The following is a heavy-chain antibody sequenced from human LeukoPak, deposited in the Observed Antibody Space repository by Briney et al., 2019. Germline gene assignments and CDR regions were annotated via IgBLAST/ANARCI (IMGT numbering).Heavy chain of an antibody. J-gene: IGHJ4*02. CDR3: ARDQLGGSGYDY. CDR2: IYYGGST. V-gene: IGHV4-59*12. CDR1: GGSIRSYC. Sequence: SGTLSLTCTVSGGSIRSYCWSWVRQPPGKGLEWVGYIYYGGSTNYNHSLKSRVSISVDKSKNQFSLKLSSVTAADTAVYYCARDQLGGSGYDYWGQGTLVTVSS. D-gene: IGHD3-22*01.